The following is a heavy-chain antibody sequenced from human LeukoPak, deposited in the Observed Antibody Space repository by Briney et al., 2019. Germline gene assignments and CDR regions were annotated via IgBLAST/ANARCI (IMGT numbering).Heavy chain of an antibody. Sequence: SETLSLTCTVSGGSISSYYWSWIRQPPGKGLEWIGYIYYSGSTNYNPSLKSRVTISVDTSKNQFSLKLSSVTAADTAVYYCARGGEYYGMDVWGQGTTVTVSS. J-gene: IGHJ6*02. CDR3: ARGGEYYGMDV. V-gene: IGHV4-59*01. D-gene: IGHD3-10*01. CDR1: GGSISSYY. CDR2: IYYSGST.